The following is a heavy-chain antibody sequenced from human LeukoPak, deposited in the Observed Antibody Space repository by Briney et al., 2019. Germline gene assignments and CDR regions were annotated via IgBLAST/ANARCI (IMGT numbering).Heavy chain of an antibody. CDR2: IVGTGGST. J-gene: IGHJ4*02. CDR3: AKWGDYDILTGYYDSDY. CDR1: GFTFSNYA. V-gene: IGHV3-23*01. D-gene: IGHD3-9*01. Sequence: PGASLRLSCAASGFTFSNYAMSWVRQAPGKGLEWVSAIVGTGGSTYYADSVKGRFTTSRDNSKNTLYLQMNSLRAEDTAVYYCAKWGDYDILTGYYDSDYWGQGTLVTVSS.